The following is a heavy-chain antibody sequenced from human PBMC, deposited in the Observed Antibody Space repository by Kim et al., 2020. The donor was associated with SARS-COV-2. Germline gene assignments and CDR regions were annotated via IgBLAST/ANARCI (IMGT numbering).Heavy chain of an antibody. V-gene: IGHV7-4-1*02. J-gene: IGHJ4*02. D-gene: IGHD3-22*01. CDR1: GYTFTSYS. CDR2: INTKTGNP. CDR3: ARADSSGYYVYFDY. Sequence: ASVKVSCKASGYTFTSYSFNWVRQAPGQGLEWMGWINTKTGNPTYAQGFTGRFVFSLYTSVSTAYLQISSLKAEDTAMYYCARADSSGYYVYFDYWGQGTPVTVSS.